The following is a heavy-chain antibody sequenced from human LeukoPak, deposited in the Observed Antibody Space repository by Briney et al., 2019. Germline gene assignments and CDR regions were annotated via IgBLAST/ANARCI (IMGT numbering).Heavy chain of an antibody. V-gene: IGHV3-23*01. D-gene: IGHD6-6*01. CDR2: ISGGGDST. CDR3: ARDMSIAARHGAFDI. J-gene: IGHJ3*02. CDR1: GFTFSNYA. Sequence: PGGSLRLSCAASGFTFSNYAMIWVRQAPGKGLEWVSTISGGGDSTYYADSVKGRFTISRDNSKNTLYLQMNSLRAEDTAVYYCARDMSIAARHGAFDIWGQGTMVTVSS.